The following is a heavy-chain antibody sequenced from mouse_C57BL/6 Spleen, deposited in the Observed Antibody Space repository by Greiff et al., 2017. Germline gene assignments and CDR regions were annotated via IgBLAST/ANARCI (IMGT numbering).Heavy chain of an antibody. D-gene: IGHD2-2*01. CDR3: TRGEYGYLFAY. J-gene: IGHJ3*01. CDR1: GYTFTHYE. Sequence: VQLQQSGAELVRPGASVTLSCKASGYTFTHYEMHWVKQTPVHGLEWIGAIDPETGGTAYNQKFKGKAILTADKSSSTAYMELRSLTSEDSAVYYCTRGEYGYLFAYWGQGTLVTVSA. V-gene: IGHV1-15*01. CDR2: IDPETGGT.